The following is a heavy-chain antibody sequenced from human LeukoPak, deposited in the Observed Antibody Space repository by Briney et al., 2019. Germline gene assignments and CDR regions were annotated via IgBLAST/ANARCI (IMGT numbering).Heavy chain of an antibody. CDR3: ARSFGAEGYCSGGSCYGVMSDY. CDR2: INHSGST. J-gene: IGHJ4*02. CDR1: GGSFSGYY. V-gene: IGHV4-34*01. D-gene: IGHD2-15*01. Sequence: PSETLSLTCAVYGGSFSGYYWSWIRQPPGKGLEWIGEINHSGSTYYNPSLKSRVTISVDTSKNQFSLKLSSVTAADTAVYYCARSFGAEGYCSGGSCYGVMSDYWGQGTLVTVSS.